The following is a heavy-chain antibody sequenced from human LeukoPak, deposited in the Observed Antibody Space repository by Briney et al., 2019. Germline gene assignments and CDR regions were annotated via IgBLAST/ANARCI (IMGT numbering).Heavy chain of an antibody. Sequence: SVNVSCKASGGTFSSYAISWVRQAPGQGPEWMGGIIPIFGTAKYAQQFQGRVTITADESTSTAYMELSSLRSEDTAVYYCARDSSEFRSLIPHWGQGTLVTVSS. CDR2: IIPIFGTA. D-gene: IGHD2-21*01. CDR1: GGTFSSYA. V-gene: IGHV1-69*13. CDR3: ARDSSEFRSLIPH. J-gene: IGHJ1*01.